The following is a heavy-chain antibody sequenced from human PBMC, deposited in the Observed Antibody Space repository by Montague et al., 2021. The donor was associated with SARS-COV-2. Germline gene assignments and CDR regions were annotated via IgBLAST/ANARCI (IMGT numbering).Heavy chain of an antibody. CDR2: IYYSGST. J-gene: IGHJ5*02. V-gene: IGHV4-39*07. CDR1: GGSISSSSYY. D-gene: IGHD2-2*01. Sequence: SETLSLTCTVSGGSISSSSYYWGWIRQPPGKGLEWIGSIYYSGSTYYNPSLKSRVTISVDTSKNQFSLKLSSVTAADTAVYYCARDGEVVGNWFDPWGQRTLVTVSS. CDR3: ARDGEVVGNWFDP.